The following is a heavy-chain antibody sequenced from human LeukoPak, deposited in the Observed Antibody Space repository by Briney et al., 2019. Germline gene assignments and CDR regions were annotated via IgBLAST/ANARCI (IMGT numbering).Heavy chain of an antibody. CDR1: GYTFTGHY. D-gene: IGHD1-26*01. J-gene: IGHJ4*02. CDR3: ARDMWELPSDYYYGY. Sequence: GASVKVSCKASGYTFTGHYLNWLRQPPGQGLEWMGRINPNSGDTKYADKFQGRVIMTRDTSTSTAYMELNGLRSNDTASYYCARDMWELPSDYYYGYWGQGTMVTVAS. CDR2: INPNSGDT. V-gene: IGHV1-2*06.